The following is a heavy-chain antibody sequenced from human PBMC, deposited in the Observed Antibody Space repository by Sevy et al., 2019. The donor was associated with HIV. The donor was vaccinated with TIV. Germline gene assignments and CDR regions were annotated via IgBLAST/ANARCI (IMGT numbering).Heavy chain of an antibody. V-gene: IGHV3-30*04. CDR3: AKEVGTSGRCGYFNY. CDR2: ISYDESK. J-gene: IGHJ4*02. CDR1: EITFSTAI. Sequence: GESLKISCAASEITFSTAIIHWVRQAPGKGLEWVAAISYDESKYYADSVKGRLTISRGSSKNTVYLEMSSLRTEDTAVYYCAKEVGTSGRCGYFNYWGQGTLVTVSS. D-gene: IGHD6-19*01.